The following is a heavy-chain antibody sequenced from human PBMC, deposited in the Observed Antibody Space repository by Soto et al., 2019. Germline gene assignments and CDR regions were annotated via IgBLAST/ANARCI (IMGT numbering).Heavy chain of an antibody. J-gene: IGHJ5*02. V-gene: IGHV3-23*01. CDR1: GFTFSSYA. Sequence: GGSLRLSCAASGFTFSSYAMSWVRQAPGKGLEWVSAISGSGGSTYYADSVKGRFTISRDNSKNTLYLQMNSLRAEDTAVYYCAKHAVDIVVVVADSDKYNWFDPWGQGTLVTVSS. CDR3: AKHAVDIVVVVADSDKYNWFDP. CDR2: ISGSGGST. D-gene: IGHD2-15*01.